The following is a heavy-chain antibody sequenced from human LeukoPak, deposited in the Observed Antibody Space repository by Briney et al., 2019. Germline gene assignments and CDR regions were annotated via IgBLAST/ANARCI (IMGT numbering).Heavy chain of an antibody. CDR2: IYDSGTT. J-gene: IGHJ4*02. CDR1: GGSIGSYY. CDR3: ARDPGGYFFDY. V-gene: IGHV4-59*01. D-gene: IGHD3-10*01. Sequence: SETLSLTCTVSGGSIGSYYWSWIRQPPGKGLEWIGYIYDSGTTNYNPSLKSRVTVSVDTSKNQFSLKLSSVTAADTAVYYCARDPGGYFFDYWGQGTLVTVSS.